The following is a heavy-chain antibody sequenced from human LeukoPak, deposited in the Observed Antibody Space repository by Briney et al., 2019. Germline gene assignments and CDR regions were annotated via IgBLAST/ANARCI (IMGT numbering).Heavy chain of an antibody. J-gene: IGHJ5*02. V-gene: IGHV4-4*07. D-gene: IGHD3-3*01. CDR2: IYTSGST. Sequence: SETLSLTCTVSGGSISSYYWSWMRQPAGKGLEWIGRIYTSGSTNYNPSLKSRVTMSVDTSKNQFSLKLSSVTAADTAVYYCARDFTRGGSYYDFWSGTSLGFDPWGQGTLVTVSS. CDR1: GGSISSYY. CDR3: ARDFTRGGSYYDFWSGTSLGFDP.